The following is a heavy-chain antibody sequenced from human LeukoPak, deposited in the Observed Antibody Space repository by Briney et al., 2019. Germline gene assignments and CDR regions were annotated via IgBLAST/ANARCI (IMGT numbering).Heavy chain of an antibody. CDR2: INPNSGGT. Sequence: ASVKVSCKASGYTFTSYGISWVRQAPGQGLEWMGWINPNSGGTNYAQKFQGRVTMTRDTSISTAYMELSRLRSDDTAVYYCASGYYDSSGYYDAFDIWGQGTMVTVSS. CDR1: GYTFTSYG. CDR3: ASGYYDSSGYYDAFDI. D-gene: IGHD3-22*01. J-gene: IGHJ3*02. V-gene: IGHV1-2*02.